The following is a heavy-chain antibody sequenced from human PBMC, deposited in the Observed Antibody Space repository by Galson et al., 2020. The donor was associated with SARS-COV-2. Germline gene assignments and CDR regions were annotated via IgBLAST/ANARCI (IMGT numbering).Heavy chain of an antibody. J-gene: IGHJ5*02. CDR3: ARAHGTMIVEMNWFDP. CDR1: GGSISSGRYY. Sequence: SETLSLTCTAPGGSISSGRYYWSWIRQPAGKGLERIGRIYTSGRTNYNPSLKSRGTISVDTSKNQFSLKLSSVTAADTAVYYCARAHGTMIVEMNWFDPWGQGTLVTVSS. V-gene: IGHV4-61*02. CDR2: IYTSGRT. D-gene: IGHD3-22*01.